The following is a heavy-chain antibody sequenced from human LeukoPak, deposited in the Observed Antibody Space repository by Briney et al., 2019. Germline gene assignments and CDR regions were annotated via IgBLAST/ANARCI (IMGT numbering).Heavy chain of an antibody. CDR2: IIPIFGTA. D-gene: IGHD2/OR15-2a*01. J-gene: IGHJ4*02. CDR3: ARVAGAGEYYFDY. V-gene: IGHV1-69*13. CDR1: GGTFSSYA. Sequence: SVKVSCKASGGTFSSYAISWVRQAPGQGLEWMGGIIPIFGTANYAQKFQGRVTITADESTSTAYMELSSLRSEDTAVYYCARVAGAGEYYFDYWGQGTLVTVSS.